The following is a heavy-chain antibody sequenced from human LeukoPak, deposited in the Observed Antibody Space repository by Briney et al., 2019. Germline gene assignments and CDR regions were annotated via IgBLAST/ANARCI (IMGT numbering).Heavy chain of an antibody. CDR2: ISSSGSVI. J-gene: IGHJ5*02. D-gene: IGHD6-6*01. CDR3: ARGKSIAARRFEGFDP. CDR1: RFTFSDYY. V-gene: IGHV3-11*04. Sequence: PGGSLRLSCAASRFTFSDYYMSWIRQAPGKGLEWVSYISSSGSVIYYADSVKGRFTISRDNAKNSLYLQMNSLRAEDTAVYYCARGKSIAARRFEGFDPWGQGTLVTVSS.